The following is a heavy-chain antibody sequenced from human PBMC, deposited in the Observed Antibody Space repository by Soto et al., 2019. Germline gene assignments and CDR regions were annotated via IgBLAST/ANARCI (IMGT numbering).Heavy chain of an antibody. CDR1: GYTFTTYW. CDR2: IYPGDSDT. V-gene: IGHV5-51*01. J-gene: IGHJ4*02. D-gene: IGHD5-18*01. CDR3: AIPVYSYGWGSFGY. Sequence: PGESLKISCKGSGYTFTTYWIGWVRQMPGKGLEWMGIIYPGDSDTRYSPSFQGQVTISADKSISTAYLQWSSLKASDAAMYYCAIPVYSYGWGSFGYWGQGTLVTVSS.